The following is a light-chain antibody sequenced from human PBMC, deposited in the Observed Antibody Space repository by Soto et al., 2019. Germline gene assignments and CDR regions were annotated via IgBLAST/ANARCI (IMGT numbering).Light chain of an antibody. V-gene: IGKV3-20*01. CDR1: QSVTSDF. CDR3: QQYGRSSLMFT. CDR2: GAS. J-gene: IGKJ2*01. Sequence: ETVLTQSPGTLSLSPGERATLSCRASQSVTSDFLAWYQQKPGQAPRLLIYGASTRAAGVPDRFSGSGSGTDFTLTITRLEPEDFAVYYCQQYGRSSLMFTFGQGTKRGV.